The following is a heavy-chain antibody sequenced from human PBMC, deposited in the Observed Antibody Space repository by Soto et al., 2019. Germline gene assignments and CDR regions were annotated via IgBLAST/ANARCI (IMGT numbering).Heavy chain of an antibody. CDR3: ARDATFWTTHDYYYGMDV. CDR2: ISTSSGTI. D-gene: IGHD1-1*01. J-gene: IGHJ6*02. V-gene: IGHV3-48*02. Sequence: EVQLVESGGGLVQPGGSLRLSCAASGFTFSNYNMNWVRQAPGRGLEWVSYISTSSGTINYADSVRGRFTISRDNAKNSLSLQMSSLRDEDTAVYYCARDATFWTTHDYYYGMDVWGQGTTVTVSS. CDR1: GFTFSNYN.